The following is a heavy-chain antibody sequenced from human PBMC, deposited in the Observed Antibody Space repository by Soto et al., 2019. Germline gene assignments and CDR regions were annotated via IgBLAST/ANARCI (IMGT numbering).Heavy chain of an antibody. CDR2: FDREDGET. CDR1: GYFLTALS. J-gene: IGHJ4*02. V-gene: IGHV1-24*01. CDR3: AHGEGIVKSIVYFDS. Sequence: ASVKVSCKVSGYFLTALSIHWVRQAPGKGLGWMGGFDREDGETIYAQKFQGRVTMTEDTSTDSAYMELSSLTSEDTAIYYCAHGEGIVKSIVYFDSWGQGTLVTVSS. D-gene: IGHD1-26*01.